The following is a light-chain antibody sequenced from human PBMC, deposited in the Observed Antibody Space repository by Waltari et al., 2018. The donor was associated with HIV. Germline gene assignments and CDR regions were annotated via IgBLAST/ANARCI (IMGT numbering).Light chain of an antibody. J-gene: IGLJ2*01. V-gene: IGLV1-40*01. Sequence: QSVLTQPPSVSGAPGQRLTISCTWSSSNIGAGSDVHWYQQIAGAAPKLLIYGDNNRPSGVPDRFSGSKSGTSASLAITGLQAEDAADYYCQSCDSSLVFGGGTKLTV. CDR3: QSCDSSLV. CDR1: SSNIGAGSD. CDR2: GDN.